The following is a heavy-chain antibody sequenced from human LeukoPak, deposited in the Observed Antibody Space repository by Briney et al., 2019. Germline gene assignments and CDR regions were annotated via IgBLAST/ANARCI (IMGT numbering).Heavy chain of an antibody. D-gene: IGHD3-10*01. CDR3: VRGSGASSMFDS. J-gene: IGHJ4*02. CDR1: GASINFNY. CDR2: KYNSGST. V-gene: IGHV4-59*01. Sequence: SETLSLTCTVSGASINFNYWNWVRLPPGKGLECIGYKYNSGSTNYNPSLKSRVTISIDTSKNQLSLKLTSVTAEDTAVYFCVRGSGASSMFDSWGQGTLVTVSS.